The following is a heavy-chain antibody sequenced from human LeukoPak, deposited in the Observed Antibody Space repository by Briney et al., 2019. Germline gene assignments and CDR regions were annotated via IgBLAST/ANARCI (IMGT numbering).Heavy chain of an antibody. Sequence: PGGSLRLSWAASGFTFSSYAMSWVRQAPEKGLEWVSAISGSGGSTYYADSVKGRFTISRDNSKNTLYLQMNSLRAEDTAVYYCAKPDSSSWYPEYFQHWGQGTLVTVSS. CDR1: GFTFSSYA. V-gene: IGHV3-23*01. J-gene: IGHJ1*01. CDR3: AKPDSSSWYPEYFQH. CDR2: ISGSGGST. D-gene: IGHD6-13*01.